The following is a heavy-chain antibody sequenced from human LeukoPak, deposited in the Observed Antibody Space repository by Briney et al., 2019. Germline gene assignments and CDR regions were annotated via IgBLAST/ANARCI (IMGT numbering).Heavy chain of an antibody. D-gene: IGHD5-18*01. V-gene: IGHV1-2*02. CDR1: GYRFIGYY. Sequence: GASVKVSCKASGYRFIGYYMHWVRQAPGQGLEWMGWINPNSGGTHYAQKFQGRVTMTRDTSISTAYMELSRLRSDDTAVYYCARDPGYSSPRGDYWGQGTLVTVSS. J-gene: IGHJ4*02. CDR3: ARDPGYSSPRGDY. CDR2: INPNSGGT.